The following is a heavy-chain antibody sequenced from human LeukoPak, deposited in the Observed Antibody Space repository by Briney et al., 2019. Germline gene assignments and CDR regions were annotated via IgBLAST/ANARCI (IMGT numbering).Heavy chain of an antibody. Sequence: GGSLGLSCAASGFTFSSYAMSWVRQAPGKGLEWVSAISGSGGSTHYADSVKGRFTISRDNSKNTLYLQMNSLRAEDTAVYYCAVPSIAARLGDYWGQGTLVTVSS. J-gene: IGHJ4*02. D-gene: IGHD6-6*01. CDR2: ISGSGGST. CDR1: GFTFSSYA. CDR3: AVPSIAARLGDY. V-gene: IGHV3-23*01.